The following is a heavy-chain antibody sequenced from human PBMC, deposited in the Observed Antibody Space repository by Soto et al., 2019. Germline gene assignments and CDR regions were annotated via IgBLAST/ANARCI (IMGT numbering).Heavy chain of an antibody. Sequence: PGGSLRLSCAASGVTFSSYAMSGVRQAPGKGLEWVSAISGSGGSTYYADSVKGRFTISRDNSKNTLYLQMNSLIAEDTAVYYCAKGIHSSGWYIAFDFWGQGTMVTVS. V-gene: IGHV3-23*01. D-gene: IGHD6-19*01. CDR1: GVTFSSYA. CDR2: ISGSGGST. J-gene: IGHJ3*01. CDR3: AKGIHSSGWYIAFDF.